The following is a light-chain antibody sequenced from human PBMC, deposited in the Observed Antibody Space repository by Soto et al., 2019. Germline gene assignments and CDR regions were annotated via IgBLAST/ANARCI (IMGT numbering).Light chain of an antibody. CDR3: QQCNNWPPIT. Sequence: EIVLTQSPATLSLSPGERATLSCRASQSVSHYLAWYQQRPGQAPRLLIYDASSRAPGIPARFSGSGSGTDFTLTSSSLEPEDFAVYYCQQCNNWPPITFGQGTRLEIK. CDR1: QSVSHY. CDR2: DAS. V-gene: IGKV3-11*01. J-gene: IGKJ5*01.